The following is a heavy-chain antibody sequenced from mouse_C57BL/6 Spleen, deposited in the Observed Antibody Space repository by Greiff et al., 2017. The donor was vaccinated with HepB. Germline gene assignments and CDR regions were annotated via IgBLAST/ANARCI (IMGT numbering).Heavy chain of an antibody. V-gene: IGHV5-6*01. Sequence: EVQLQESGGDLVKPGGSLKLSCAASGFTFSSYGMSWVRQTPDKRLEWVATISSGGSYTYYPDSVKGRFTISRDNAKNTLYLQMSSLKSEDTAMYYCARHPHYYGSSYDYWGQGTTLTVSS. D-gene: IGHD1-1*01. J-gene: IGHJ2*01. CDR2: ISSGGSYT. CDR1: GFTFSSYG. CDR3: ARHPHYYGSSYDY.